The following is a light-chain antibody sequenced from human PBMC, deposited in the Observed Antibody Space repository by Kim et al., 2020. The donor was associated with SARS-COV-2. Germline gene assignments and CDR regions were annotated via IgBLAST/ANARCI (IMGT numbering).Light chain of an antibody. CDR3: QQCGSWPT. Sequence: SLSPGERATLSCRASQSSSINLAWYQQKPGQAPRLLIYDASNRAAGTPPRFSGSGSGTDFTLTISSLEPEDVGIYYCQQCGSWPTFGGGTKVDIK. V-gene: IGKV3-11*01. CDR1: QSSSIN. CDR2: DAS. J-gene: IGKJ4*01.